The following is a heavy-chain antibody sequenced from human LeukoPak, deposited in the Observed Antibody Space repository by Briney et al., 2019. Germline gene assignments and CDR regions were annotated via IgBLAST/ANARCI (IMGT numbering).Heavy chain of an antibody. Sequence: SETLSLTCIVSGGSIGPYYWSWIRQAAGKGPEWIGRIYTSGTADYNPALKGRVFLSVDTSKNQFSLKLSSVTAADTAVYYCASRGIPQQWLRDAFDIWGQGTMVTVSS. V-gene: IGHV4-4*07. D-gene: IGHD5-12*01. J-gene: IGHJ3*02. CDR2: IYTSGTA. CDR1: GGSIGPYY. CDR3: ASRGIPQQWLRDAFDI.